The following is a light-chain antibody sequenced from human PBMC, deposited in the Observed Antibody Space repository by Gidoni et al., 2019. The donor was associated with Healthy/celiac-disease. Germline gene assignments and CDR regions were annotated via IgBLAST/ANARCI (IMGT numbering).Light chain of an antibody. CDR2: LGS. J-gene: IGKJ1*01. CDR3: MQALQTPRT. CDR1: QSLLHSNGYNY. Sequence: DIVMTQSPLSLPVTPGEPASISCRSSQSLLHSNGYNYLDWYLQKPGQSPQLLIYLGSNRASGVPDRFSGSGSGTDFTLKISRVEAEDVGVYYCMQALQTPRTLGQGTKEEIK. V-gene: IGKV2-28*01.